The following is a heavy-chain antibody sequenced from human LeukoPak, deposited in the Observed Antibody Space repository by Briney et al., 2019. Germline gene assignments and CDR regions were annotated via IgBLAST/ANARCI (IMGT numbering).Heavy chain of an antibody. D-gene: IGHD3-22*01. V-gene: IGHV3-21*01. CDR1: GFTFSSYS. J-gene: IGHJ4*02. CDR2: ISSSSSYI. CDR3: ARDNAYYYDSSGYYDY. Sequence: GGSLRLSCAASGFTFSSYSMNWVRQAPGKGLEWVSSISSSSSYIYYADSVKGRFTISRDSAKNSLYLQMNSLRAEDTAVYYCARDNAYYYDSSGYYDYWGQGTLVTVSS.